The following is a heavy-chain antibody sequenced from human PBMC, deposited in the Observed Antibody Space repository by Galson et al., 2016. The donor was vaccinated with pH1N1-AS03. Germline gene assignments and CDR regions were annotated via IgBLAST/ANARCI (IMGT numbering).Heavy chain of an antibody. CDR3: AHIDFWSGLSGPGIVDY. D-gene: IGHD3-3*01. J-gene: IGHJ4*01. Sequence: PALVKPTQTLTLTCTVSGFSLSTGGMRVSWIRQPPGKALEWLGRIDWDDGTFYSTSLKTRLTISKDTSKNQVVLTLTNMDPVDTATYYCAHIDFWSGLSGPGIVDYWGHGTLVTVSS. V-gene: IGHV2-70*04. CDR1: GFSLSTGGMR. CDR2: IDWDDGT.